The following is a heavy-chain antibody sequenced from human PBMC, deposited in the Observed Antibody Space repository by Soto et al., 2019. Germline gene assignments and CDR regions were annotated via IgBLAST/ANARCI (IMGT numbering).Heavy chain of an antibody. CDR2: IYYSGST. V-gene: IGHV4-39*01. Sequence: QLQLQESGPGLVKPSETLSLTCTVSGGSISISSYYWGCIRQPPGKGLDWIGRIYYSGSTYYNPCLKSRVTISVETSKNQFSLNLSSVTAADTAVYYCARQEQQLGGKIDYWGQGNLVTVS. CDR3: ARQEQQLGGKIDY. D-gene: IGHD6-13*01. J-gene: IGHJ4*02. CDR1: GGSISISSYY.